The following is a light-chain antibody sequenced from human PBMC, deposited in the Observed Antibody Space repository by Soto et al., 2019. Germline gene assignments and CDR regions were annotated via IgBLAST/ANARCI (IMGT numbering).Light chain of an antibody. J-gene: IGLJ1*01. CDR1: SSDVGSYTL. Sequence: QSALTQPASVSGSPGQSITISCTGTSSDVGSYTLVSWYQQNPGKAPKLISYEGTKRPSGVSNRFSGSKSGNTASLTISGLQAEDEADYYCCSYAGSYVFGTGTKLTVL. CDR2: EGT. V-gene: IGLV2-23*01. CDR3: CSYAGSYV.